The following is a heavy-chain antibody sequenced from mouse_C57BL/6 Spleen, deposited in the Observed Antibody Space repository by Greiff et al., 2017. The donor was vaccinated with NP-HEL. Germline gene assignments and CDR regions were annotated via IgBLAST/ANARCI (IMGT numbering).Heavy chain of an antibody. Sequence: EVNVVESGGGLVQPGGSLKLSCAASGFTFSDYYMYWVRQTPEKRLEWVAYISNGGGSTYYPDTVKGRFTISRDNAKNTLYLQMSRLKSEDTAMYYCARQGGYGYDGGYFDYWGQGTTLTVSS. V-gene: IGHV5-12*01. J-gene: IGHJ2*01. CDR1: GFTFSDYY. CDR3: ARQGGYGYDGGYFDY. D-gene: IGHD2-2*01. CDR2: ISNGGGST.